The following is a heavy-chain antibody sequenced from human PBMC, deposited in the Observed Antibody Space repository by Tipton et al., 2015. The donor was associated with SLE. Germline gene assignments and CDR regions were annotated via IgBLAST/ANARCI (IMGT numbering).Heavy chain of an antibody. CDR1: GGSISSEY. D-gene: IGHD2/OR15-2a*01. J-gene: IGHJ3*02. V-gene: IGHV4-4*07. CDR2: MYNSGST. Sequence: TLSLTCNVSGGSISSEYWSWLRQPAGKGLEWIGRMYNSGSTDYNPSLKSRVTMSVDMSKNQIFLKMTSVTAADSAVYFCARVWLNNAFDIWGQGTRVTVSS. CDR3: ARVWLNNAFDI.